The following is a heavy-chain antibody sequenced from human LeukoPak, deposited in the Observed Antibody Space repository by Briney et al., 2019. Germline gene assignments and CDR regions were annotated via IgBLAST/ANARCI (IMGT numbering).Heavy chain of an antibody. J-gene: IGHJ4*02. Sequence: ASVKVPCKASGYTFTSYDINWVRQATGQGLELMGWMNPNSGNTGYAQKFQGRVTMTRNTSISTAYMELSSLRSEDTAVYYCAREGYYDSSGYSLRDYWGQGTLVTVSS. D-gene: IGHD3-22*01. CDR1: GYTFTSYD. CDR2: MNPNSGNT. V-gene: IGHV1-8*01. CDR3: AREGYYDSSGYSLRDY.